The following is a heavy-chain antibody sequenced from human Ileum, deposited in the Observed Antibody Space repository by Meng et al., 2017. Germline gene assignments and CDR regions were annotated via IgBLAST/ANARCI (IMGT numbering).Heavy chain of an antibody. CDR1: GGSVSTSDYQ. V-gene: IGHV4-61*08. Sequence: QGPLQESAPGLVRPPETLSLICTVSGGSVSTSDYQWGWIRQPPGKGLEWIGYAGTNYNPSLKSRVTISVDTSKRQFSLKLTSVTAADTAVYYCARDHWGSLDYWGQGILVTVSS. CDR3: ARDHWGSLDY. D-gene: IGHD7-27*01. CDR2: AGT. J-gene: IGHJ4*02.